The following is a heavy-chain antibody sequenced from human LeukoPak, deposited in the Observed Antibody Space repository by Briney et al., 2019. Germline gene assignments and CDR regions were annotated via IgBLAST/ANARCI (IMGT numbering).Heavy chain of an antibody. V-gene: IGHV4-4*07. CDR1: GGSISSYY. CDR3: AREGAQQLSFWFDS. Sequence: PSKTLSLTCTVSGGSISSYYWSWIRQPAGKGLEWIGRIYTSGSTNYNPSLKSRVTMSVDTSKNQFSLKLSSVTAADTAVYYCAREGAQQLSFWFDSWGQGTLVTVSS. D-gene: IGHD6-13*01. CDR2: IYTSGST. J-gene: IGHJ5*01.